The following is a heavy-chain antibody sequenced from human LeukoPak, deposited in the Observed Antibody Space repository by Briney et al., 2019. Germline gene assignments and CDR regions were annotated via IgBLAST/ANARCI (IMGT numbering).Heavy chain of an antibody. Sequence: SETLSLTCTVSGGSISSGDYYWSWIRQPPGKGLEWIGYIYYSGCTYYNPSLKSRVTISVDTSKNQFSLKLSSVTAADTAVYYCARAIVVVPAALGAFDIWGQGTMVTVSS. CDR2: IYYSGCT. CDR1: GGSISSGDYY. CDR3: ARAIVVVPAALGAFDI. V-gene: IGHV4-30-4*08. D-gene: IGHD2-2*01. J-gene: IGHJ3*02.